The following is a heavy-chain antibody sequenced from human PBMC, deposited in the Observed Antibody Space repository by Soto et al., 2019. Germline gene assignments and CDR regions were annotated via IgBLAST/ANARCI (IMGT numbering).Heavy chain of an antibody. CDR3: ARLIRPEGFGEFLIDY. CDR2: IYPGDSDT. CDR1: AYSFTSYL. Sequence: PGESLKISCKGSAYSFTSYLIGWVRQMPGKGLEWMGIIYPGDSDTRYSPSFQGQVTISADKSISTAYLQWSSLKASDTAMYYCARLIRPEGFGEFLIDYWGQRTLVTVSS. V-gene: IGHV5-51*01. D-gene: IGHD3-10*01. J-gene: IGHJ4*02.